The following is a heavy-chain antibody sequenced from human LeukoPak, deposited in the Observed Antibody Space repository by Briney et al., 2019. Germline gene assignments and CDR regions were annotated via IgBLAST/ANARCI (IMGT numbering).Heavy chain of an antibody. CDR2: VNWNSDRK. J-gene: IGHJ4*02. Sequence: QPGGSLRLSCAASGFTFDDYAMHWVRQAPGKGLEGVSGVNWNSDRKGYAGSVKGRFTVSRDNARKYVFLQMNSLRVEDTAIYYCAKGKSGWFSGADYWGQGTLVTVSS. D-gene: IGHD6-19*01. CDR1: GFTFDDYA. CDR3: AKGKSGWFSGADY. V-gene: IGHV3-9*01.